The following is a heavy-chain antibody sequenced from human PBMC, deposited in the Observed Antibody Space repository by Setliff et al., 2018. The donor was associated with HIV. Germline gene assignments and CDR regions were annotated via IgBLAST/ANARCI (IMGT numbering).Heavy chain of an antibody. V-gene: IGHV1-2*02. J-gene: IGHJ4*02. CDR3: ARAWGGSGYYAFDH. CDR1: GYTFTANY. CDR2: INPKNGVT. Sequence: ASVKVSCKASGYTFTANYMYWVRQAPGQGLEWVGWINPKNGVTNYARKFQGRVTMTGDTSISAVYMDLSRLRSDDTAVYYCARAWGGSGYYAFDHWGQGTLVTVSS. D-gene: IGHD5-12*01.